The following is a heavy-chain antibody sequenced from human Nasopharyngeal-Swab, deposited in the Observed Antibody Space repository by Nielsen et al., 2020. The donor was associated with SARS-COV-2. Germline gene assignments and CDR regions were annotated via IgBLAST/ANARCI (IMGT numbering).Heavy chain of an antibody. CDR1: GGYISHGAYN. J-gene: IGHJ4*02. V-gene: IGHV4-31*03. CDR2: IDDTGRT. D-gene: IGHD5-24*01. CDR3: ARGKGDAYRNFDY. Sequence: SETLSLTCTVSGGYISHGAYNWNWIRQHPGQGREWIGSIDDTGRTSYNPSLKSRVSISIDASRRQFSLNLVFMSAADTAVYYCARGKGDAYRNFDYWDQGTLVTVSS.